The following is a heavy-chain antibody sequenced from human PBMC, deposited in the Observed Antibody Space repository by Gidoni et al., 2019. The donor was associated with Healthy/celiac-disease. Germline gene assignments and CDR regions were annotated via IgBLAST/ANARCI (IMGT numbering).Heavy chain of an antibody. CDR1: GFTFSSYS. Sequence: EVQLVESGGGLVQPGGSLRLSCAASGFTFSSYSMNWVRQAPGKGLEWVSYIRSSSSTIYYADSVKGRFTISRDNAKNSLYLQMNSLRAEDTAVYYCARFYYVGFDYWGQGTLVTVSS. V-gene: IGHV3-48*01. D-gene: IGHD1-26*01. CDR3: ARFYYVGFDY. CDR2: IRSSSSTI. J-gene: IGHJ4*02.